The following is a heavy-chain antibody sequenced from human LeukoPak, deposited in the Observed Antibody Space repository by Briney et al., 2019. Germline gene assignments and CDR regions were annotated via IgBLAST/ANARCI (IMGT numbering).Heavy chain of an antibody. CDR3: ASKIRSGWGGYFDY. Sequence: GRSLRLSCAASGFTFSSYSMNWVRQAPGKGLEWVSSISSSSSYIYYADSVKGRFTISRDNAKNSLYLQMNSLRAEDTAVYYCASKIRSGWGGYFDYWGQGTLVTVSS. J-gene: IGHJ4*02. CDR1: GFTFSSYS. V-gene: IGHV3-21*01. CDR2: ISSSSSYI. D-gene: IGHD6-19*01.